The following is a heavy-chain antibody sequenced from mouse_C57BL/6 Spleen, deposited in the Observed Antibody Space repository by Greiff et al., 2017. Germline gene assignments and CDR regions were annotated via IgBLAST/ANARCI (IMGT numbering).Heavy chain of an antibody. Sequence: QVQLQQPGAELVRPGTSVKVSCKASGYAFTNYLIEWVKQRPGQGLEWIGVINPGSGGTNYNEKFKGKATLTADKSSSTAYMQLSSLTSEDSAVYFCARGVTTRFDYWGQGTTLTVSS. V-gene: IGHV1-54*01. D-gene: IGHD2-2*01. J-gene: IGHJ2*01. CDR2: INPGSGGT. CDR1: GYAFTNYL. CDR3: ARGVTTRFDY.